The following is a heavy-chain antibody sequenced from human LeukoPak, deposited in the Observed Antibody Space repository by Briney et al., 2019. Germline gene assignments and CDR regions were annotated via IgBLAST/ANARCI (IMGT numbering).Heavy chain of an antibody. CDR1: GFTFSDYY. CDR3: ARDQYYYDSSGYPGF. D-gene: IGHD3-22*01. V-gene: IGHV3-11*04. J-gene: IGHJ4*02. Sequence: GGSLRLSCAASGFTFSDYYMSWIRQAPGKGLEWVSYISSSGSTIYYADSVKGRFIISRDNAKNSLYLQMNSLRAEDTAVYYCARDQYYYDSSGYPGFWGQGTLVTVSS. CDR2: ISSSGSTI.